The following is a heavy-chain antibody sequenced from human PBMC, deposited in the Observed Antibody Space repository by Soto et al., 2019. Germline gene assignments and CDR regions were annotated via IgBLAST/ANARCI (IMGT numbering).Heavy chain of an antibody. D-gene: IGHD3-22*01. CDR3: ARDRSWSYYYDSSGYYLFDY. CDR1: GGTFSSYA. J-gene: IGHJ4*02. CDR2: IIPIFGTA. Sequence: QVQLVQSGAEVKKPGSSVKVSCKASGGTFSSYAISWVRQAPGQGLEWMGGIIPIFGTANYAQKFQGRVTSTADESTSTAYMELSSLRSEDTAVYYCARDRSWSYYYDSSGYYLFDYWGQGTLVTVSS. V-gene: IGHV1-69*12.